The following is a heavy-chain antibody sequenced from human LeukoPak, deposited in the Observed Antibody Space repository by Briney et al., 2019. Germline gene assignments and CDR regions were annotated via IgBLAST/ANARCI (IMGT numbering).Heavy chain of an antibody. CDR2: INHSGST. CDR3: ARSPRLGDILTGYYSDY. D-gene: IGHD3-9*01. J-gene: IGHJ4*02. V-gene: IGHV4-34*01. CDR1: GGSFSGYY. Sequence: SETLSLTCAVYGGSFSGYYWSWIRQPPGKGLEWIGEINHSGSTNYNPSLKSRVTISVDTSKNQFSLKLSSVTAADTAVYHCARSPRLGDILTGYYSDYWGQGTLVTVSS.